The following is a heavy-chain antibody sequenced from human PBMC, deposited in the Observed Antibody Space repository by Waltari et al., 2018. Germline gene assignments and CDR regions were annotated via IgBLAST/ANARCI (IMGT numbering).Heavy chain of an antibody. D-gene: IGHD3-16*02. J-gene: IGHJ5*02. CDR3: ATEQSGDYVWGSYRLGWFDP. CDR2: FEPEDGET. Sequence: QVQLVQSGAEVKKPGASVKVSCKVSGYTLTEFSMHWERQAPGKGLAWMGGFEPEDGETIYAQKFQGRVTMTEDTSTDTAYMELSSLRSEDTAVYYCATEQSGDYVWGSYRLGWFDPWGQGTLVTVSS. CDR1: GYTLTEFS. V-gene: IGHV1-24*01.